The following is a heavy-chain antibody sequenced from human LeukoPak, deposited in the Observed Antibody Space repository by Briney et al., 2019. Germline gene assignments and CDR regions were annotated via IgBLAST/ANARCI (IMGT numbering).Heavy chain of an antibody. J-gene: IGHJ4*02. CDR3: AKSIAGLDY. CDR2: ISYDGSNK. CDR1: GFTFSSYG. V-gene: IGHV3-30*18. D-gene: IGHD6-6*01. Sequence: GGSLRLSCAASGFTFSSYGMHWVRQAPGKGLEWVAVISYDGSNKYYADSVKGRFAISRDNSKNTLYLQMNSLRAEDTAVYYCAKSIAGLDYWGQGTLVTVSS.